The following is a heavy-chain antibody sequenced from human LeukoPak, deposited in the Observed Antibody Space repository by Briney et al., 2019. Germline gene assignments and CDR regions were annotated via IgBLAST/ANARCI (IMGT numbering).Heavy chain of an antibody. V-gene: IGHV3-33*01. CDR1: GFTFRSYG. CDR2: LWNDGSNK. J-gene: IGHJ4*02. D-gene: IGHD3-9*01. CDR3: ARARHSILTVYYLDY. Sequence: GRSLRLSCAASGFTFRSYGMHWVRQAPGKGLEWVAVLWNDGSNKYYADSVKGRFTISRDNSKDTLFLQMNSLRDEDTAVYYCARARHSILTVYYLDYWGQGTLVTVSS.